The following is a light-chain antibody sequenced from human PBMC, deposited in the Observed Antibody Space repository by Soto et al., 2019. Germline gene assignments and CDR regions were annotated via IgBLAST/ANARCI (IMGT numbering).Light chain of an antibody. J-gene: IGKJ1*01. CDR1: QSISND. Sequence: DIQMTQSPSSLSASVGDRVTSTCRASQSISNDLNWYQQKPGKAPKLLIYAASSMQSGVHSRFSGSGSETDFTLTISSLQPDDSATYYCQQSFSPLWTFGQGTKVEV. V-gene: IGKV1-39*01. CDR2: AAS. CDR3: QQSFSPLWT.